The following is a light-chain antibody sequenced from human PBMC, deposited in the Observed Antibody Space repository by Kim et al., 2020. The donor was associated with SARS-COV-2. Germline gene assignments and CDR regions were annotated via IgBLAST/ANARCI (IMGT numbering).Light chain of an antibody. V-gene: IGLV1-40*01. CDR3: QSSDSSLSGSWV. CDR1: RSNIGAGYD. Sequence: VTISCAGSRSNIGAGYDVHWYQQLPGTAPKLLIYDNSTRPSGVPDRFSGSKSGTSASLAITGLQAEDEADYYCQSSDSSLSGSWVFGGGTQLTVL. CDR2: DNS. J-gene: IGLJ3*02.